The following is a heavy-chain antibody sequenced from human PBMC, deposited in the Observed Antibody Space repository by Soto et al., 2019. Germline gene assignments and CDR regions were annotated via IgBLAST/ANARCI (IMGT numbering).Heavy chain of an antibody. CDR3: ASPGGLGAVAADY. D-gene: IGHD6-19*01. Sequence: QLQLQESGSGLVKPSQTLSLTCAVSGGSISSGGYSWSWIRQPPGKGLEWIGYIYHSGSTYYNPSLKSRVTISVDRSQNQFSLKLSSVTAADTAVYYCASPGGLGAVAADYWGQGTLVTVSS. CDR2: IYHSGST. CDR1: GGSISSGGYS. J-gene: IGHJ4*02. V-gene: IGHV4-30-2*01.